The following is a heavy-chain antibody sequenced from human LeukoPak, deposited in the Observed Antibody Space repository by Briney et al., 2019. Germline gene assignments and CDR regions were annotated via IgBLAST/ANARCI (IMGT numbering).Heavy chain of an antibody. V-gene: IGHV3-64*01. Sequence: GGSLRLSCAASGFTFSSYAMHWVRQAPGKGLEYVSAISSNGGSTYYANSVKGRFTISRDNSKNTLYLQMGSLRAEDMAVYYCARVFNWNEGAFDIWGQGTMVTVSS. CDR3: ARVFNWNEGAFDI. CDR1: GFTFSSYA. D-gene: IGHD1-20*01. CDR2: ISSNGGST. J-gene: IGHJ3*02.